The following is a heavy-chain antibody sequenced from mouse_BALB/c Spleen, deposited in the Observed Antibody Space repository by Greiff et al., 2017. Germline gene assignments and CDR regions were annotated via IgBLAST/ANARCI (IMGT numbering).Heavy chain of an antibody. Sequence: DVHLVESGGGLVKPGGSLKLSCAASGFTFSSYAMSWVRQTPEKRLEWVASISSGGSTYYPDSVKGRFTISRDNARNILYLQMSSLRSEDTAMYYCARAAPYDAMDYWGQGTSVTVSA. CDR2: ISSGGST. CDR1: GFTFSSYA. V-gene: IGHV5-6-5*01. J-gene: IGHJ4*01. D-gene: IGHD1-2*01. CDR3: ARAAPYDAMDY.